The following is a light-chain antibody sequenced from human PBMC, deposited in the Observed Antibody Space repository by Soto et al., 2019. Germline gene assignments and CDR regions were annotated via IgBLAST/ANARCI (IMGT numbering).Light chain of an antibody. Sequence: QSALTQPASVSGSPGQSITISCTGTSSDVGGYNYVSWYQQHPGKAPKLMIYDVSNRPSGVSNRFYGSKSGNTASRTISWRQAEDEADYYCSSYTSSSTSFGGGTKLTVL. CDR3: SSYTSSSTS. CDR1: SSDVGGYNY. CDR2: DVS. V-gene: IGLV2-14*01. J-gene: IGLJ2*01.